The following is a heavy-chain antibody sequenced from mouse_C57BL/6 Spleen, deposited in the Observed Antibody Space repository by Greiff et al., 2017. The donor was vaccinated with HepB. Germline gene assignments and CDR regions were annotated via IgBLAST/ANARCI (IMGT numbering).Heavy chain of an antibody. CDR2: ISDGGSYT. CDR3: ARERDYYGSSSFAY. D-gene: IGHD1-1*01. V-gene: IGHV5-4*01. CDR1: GFTFSSYA. Sequence: EVKLVESGGGLVKPGGSLKLSCAASGFTFSSYAMSWVRQTPEKRLEWVATISDGGSYTYYPDNVKGRFTISRDNAKNNLYLQMSHLKSDDTAMYYCARERDYYGSSSFAYWGQGTLVTVSA. J-gene: IGHJ3*01.